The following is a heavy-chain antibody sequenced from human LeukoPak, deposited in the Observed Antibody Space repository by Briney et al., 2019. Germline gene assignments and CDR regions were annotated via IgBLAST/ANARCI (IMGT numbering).Heavy chain of an antibody. CDR3: AKDLEPDIVVVPAAMFGMDV. CDR1: GFTFSSYG. V-gene: IGHV3-30*02. D-gene: IGHD2-2*01. J-gene: IGHJ6*02. Sequence: TGGSLRLSCAASGFTFSSYGMHWVRQAPGKGLEWVAFIRYDGSNKYYADSVKGRFTISRDNSKNTLYLQMNSLRAEDTAVYYCAKDLEPDIVVVPAAMFGMDVWAKGPRSPSP. CDR2: IRYDGSNK.